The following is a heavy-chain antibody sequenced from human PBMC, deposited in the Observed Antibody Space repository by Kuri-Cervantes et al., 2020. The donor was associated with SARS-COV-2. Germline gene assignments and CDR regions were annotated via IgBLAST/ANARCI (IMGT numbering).Heavy chain of an antibody. V-gene: IGHV3-30*03. CDR3: ARDWVAGYDY. J-gene: IGHJ4*02. CDR1: GFTFSNYG. Sequence: GGSLRLSCAASGFTFSNYGMHWVRQAPGKGLEWVAVISYDGSNKYYADSVKGRFTISRNNSKNTLYLQMNSLRAEETAVYYCARDWVAGYDYWGQGTLVTVSS. D-gene: IGHD6-19*01. CDR2: ISYDGSNK.